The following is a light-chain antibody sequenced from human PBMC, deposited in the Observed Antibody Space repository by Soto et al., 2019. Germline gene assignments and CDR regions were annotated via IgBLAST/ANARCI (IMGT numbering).Light chain of an antibody. Sequence: EKVMTQSPATLSVSPGERVTLSCRASQSVATNLAWYQQKPGQAPRLLISGAYIRATGIPDRFIGSGSGTEFTLTITSLQSEDFAVYYCQHYNDLPLTLGQGTKVEIK. V-gene: IGKV3-15*01. J-gene: IGKJ1*01. CDR3: QHYNDLPLT. CDR1: QSVATN. CDR2: GAY.